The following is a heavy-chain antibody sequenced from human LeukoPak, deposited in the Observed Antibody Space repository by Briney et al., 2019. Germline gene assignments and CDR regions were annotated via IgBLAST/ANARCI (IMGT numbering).Heavy chain of an antibody. CDR2: IYYSGGT. D-gene: IGHD3-22*01. J-gene: IGHJ4*02. V-gene: IGHV4-31*03. CDR3: ARDNYYDSRIDY. Sequence: SQTLSLTCTGSGDSISSDGYYWSWIRQHPGKGLEWIGYIYYSGGTHYNPSLRSRLTISVDTSKNQFSLNLSSVTAADTAVYYCARDNYYDSRIDYWGQGTLVTVSS. CDR1: GDSISSDGYY.